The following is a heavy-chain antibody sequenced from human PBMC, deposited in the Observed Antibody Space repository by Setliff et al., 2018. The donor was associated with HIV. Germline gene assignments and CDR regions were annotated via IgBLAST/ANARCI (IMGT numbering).Heavy chain of an antibody. D-gene: IGHD4-4*01. Sequence: SETLSLTCDVPGDLIRNSYFWGWIRQSPGKGLEWLGYIYYSGNTYYNPSLKGRVTISVDTSNNQLSLKLSSVTAADTAVYYCARGAFFDYSRPGFVDYWGQGTLVTVSS. V-gene: IGHV4-31*11. J-gene: IGHJ4*02. CDR1: GDLIRNSYF. CDR3: ARGAFFDYSRPGFVDY. CDR2: IYYSGNT.